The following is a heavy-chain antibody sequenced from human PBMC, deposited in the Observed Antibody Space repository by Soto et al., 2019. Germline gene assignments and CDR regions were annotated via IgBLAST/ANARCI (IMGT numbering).Heavy chain of an antibody. J-gene: IGHJ3*02. CDR2: IYPGDSDA. CDR3: ARQGDMAATPADTFDI. V-gene: IGHV5-51*01. D-gene: IGHD6-19*01. CDR1: GKNFLNHW. Sequence: GQALTISCKVSGKNFLNHWSAWVRQIPGKGLEWMGIIYPGDSDARYSPSFAGQVTISVDKSITTAYLHWSSLEASDSAMYYCARQGDMAATPADTFDIWGQGTMVTVSS.